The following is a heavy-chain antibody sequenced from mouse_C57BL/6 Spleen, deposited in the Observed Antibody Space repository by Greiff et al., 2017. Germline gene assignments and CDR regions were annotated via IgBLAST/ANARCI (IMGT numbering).Heavy chain of an antibody. D-gene: IGHD1-1*01. Sequence: QVQLQQPGAELVRPGTSVKLSCKASGYTFTSYWMHWVKQRPGQGLEWIGVIDPSDSYTNYNQKFKGKATLTVDTSSSTAYMQLSSLTSEDSAVXYCARHYGSSLDYAMDYWGQGTSVTVSS. CDR3: ARHYGSSLDYAMDY. CDR1: GYTFTSYW. J-gene: IGHJ4*01. V-gene: IGHV1-59*01. CDR2: IDPSDSYT.